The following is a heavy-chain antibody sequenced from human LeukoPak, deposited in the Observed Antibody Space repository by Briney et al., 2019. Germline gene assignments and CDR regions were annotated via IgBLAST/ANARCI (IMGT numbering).Heavy chain of an antibody. J-gene: IGHJ4*02. CDR2: INWNGART. CDR1: GFIFDDNG. Sequence: PGGSLRLSCAASGFIFDDNGMTWVRQAPGKRLEWVSGINWNGARTSYADSVEGRFTISRDNAKNSLFLEMNSLRAEDTALYYCARGLGSSGEGYAHWGQGTLVTVSS. V-gene: IGHV3-20*04. D-gene: IGHD4-17*01. CDR3: ARGLGSSGEGYAH.